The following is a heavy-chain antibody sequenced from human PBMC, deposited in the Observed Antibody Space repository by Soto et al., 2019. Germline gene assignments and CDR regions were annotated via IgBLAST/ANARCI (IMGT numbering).Heavy chain of an antibody. D-gene: IGHD3-10*01. V-gene: IGHV4-34*01. CDR1: GGSFSGYY. Sequence: QVQLQQWGAGLLKPSETLSLTCAVYGGSFSGYYWSWIRQPPGKGLEWIGEINHSGSTNYNPSLKWRVNISVDPSKNQLSLKLRSETAAYTAVYYCARGRGTMVHGVLPWFDPWGQGTLVTVSS. J-gene: IGHJ5*02. CDR3: ARGRGTMVHGVLPWFDP. CDR2: INHSGST.